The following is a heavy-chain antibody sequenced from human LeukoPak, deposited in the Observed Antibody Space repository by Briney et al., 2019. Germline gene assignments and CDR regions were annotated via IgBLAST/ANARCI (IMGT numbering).Heavy chain of an antibody. CDR1: GFTFSNYA. Sequence: GGSLRLSCAASGFTFSNYAMTWVCQAPGKGLEWVSAITGSGGSTYYTDPVKGRFTISRDNSKNTLYLQMNSLRPEDTAVYYCAKDGSGSYYFSYYYYYMDVWGKGTTVTVSS. V-gene: IGHV3-23*01. CDR2: ITGSGGST. D-gene: IGHD3-10*01. CDR3: AKDGSGSYYFSYYYYYMDV. J-gene: IGHJ6*03.